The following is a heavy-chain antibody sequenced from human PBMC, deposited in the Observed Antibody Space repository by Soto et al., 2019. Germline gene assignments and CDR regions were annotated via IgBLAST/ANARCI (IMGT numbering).Heavy chain of an antibody. CDR2: IYYSGST. J-gene: IGHJ6*03. D-gene: IGHD1-1*01. CDR1: GGSISSYY. Sequence: SETLSLTCTVSGGSISSYYWSWIRQPPGKGLEWIGYIYYSGSTNYNPSLKSRVTISVDTSKNQFSLKLSSVTAADTAVYYCARKQLERRYYYYYMDVWGKGTTVTVSS. V-gene: IGHV4-59*08. CDR3: ARKQLERRYYYYYMDV.